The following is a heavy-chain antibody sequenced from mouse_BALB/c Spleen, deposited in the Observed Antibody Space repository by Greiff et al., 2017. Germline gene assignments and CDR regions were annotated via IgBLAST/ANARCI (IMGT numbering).Heavy chain of an antibody. V-gene: IGHV1S34*01. J-gene: IGHJ1*01. D-gene: IGHD1-1*01. CDR1: GYSFTGYY. CDR3: ARRYGSSYGYFDV. CDR2: ISCYNGAT. Sequence: LVKTGASVKISCKASGYSFTGYYMHWVKQSHGKSLEWIGYISCYNGATSYNQKFKGKATFTVDTSSSTAYMQFNSLTSEDSAVYYCARRYGSSYGYFDVWGAGTTVTVSS.